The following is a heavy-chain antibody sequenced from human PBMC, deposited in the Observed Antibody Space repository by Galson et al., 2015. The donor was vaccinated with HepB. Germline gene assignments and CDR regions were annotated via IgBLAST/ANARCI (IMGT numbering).Heavy chain of an antibody. CDR1: GFVVSSKY. CDR2: IYSDGRT. V-gene: IGHV3-66*01. J-gene: IGHJ4*02. CDR3: ARGPPAGY. Sequence: LRLSCATSGFVVSSKYMSWVRQAPGKGLEWISIIYSDGRTSYADSVKGRFTISRDNSKNTLSLDMNNVRAEDTGVYYCARGPPAGYWGQGTLVTVSS.